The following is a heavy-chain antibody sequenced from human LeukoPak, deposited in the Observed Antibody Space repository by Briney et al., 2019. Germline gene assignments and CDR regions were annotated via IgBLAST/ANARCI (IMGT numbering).Heavy chain of an antibody. Sequence: GGSLRLSCAASGFTFSRYWMNWVRQAPGKGLEWVSYISSSGSTIYYADSVKGRFTISRDNAKNSLYLQMNSLRAEDTAVYYCAREPNFSSSWYGDYYYYMDVWGKGTTVTISS. CDR3: AREPNFSSSWYGDYYYYMDV. CDR2: ISSSGSTI. D-gene: IGHD6-13*01. V-gene: IGHV3-48*04. CDR1: GFTFSRYW. J-gene: IGHJ6*03.